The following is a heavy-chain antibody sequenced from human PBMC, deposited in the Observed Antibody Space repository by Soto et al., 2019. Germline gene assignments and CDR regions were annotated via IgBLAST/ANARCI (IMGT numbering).Heavy chain of an antibody. CDR1: GGSISSDY. Sequence: QVQLQESGPGLVKPSETLSLTCTVSGGSISSDYWSWIRQPPGKRLEWIGYIYYSGYTNYNPSLKSRVTISVATSKNHFSLHLRSVTAADTAVYYCARDSVGSGYDWGQGTLVTVSS. D-gene: IGHD5-12*01. V-gene: IGHV4-59*01. CDR2: IYYSGYT. CDR3: ARDSVGSGYD. J-gene: IGHJ4*02.